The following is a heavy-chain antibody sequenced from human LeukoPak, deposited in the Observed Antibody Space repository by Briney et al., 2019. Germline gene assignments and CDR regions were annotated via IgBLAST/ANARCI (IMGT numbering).Heavy chain of an antibody. CDR2: ISYDGSNK. Sequence: GGSLRLSCAASGFTFSSYGMHWVRQAPGKGLEWVAVISYDGSNKYYADSVKGRFTISRDNSKNTLYLQMNSLRAEDTAVYYCAKAPTPYALYSGMDVWGQGTTVTVPS. J-gene: IGHJ6*02. CDR1: GFTFSSYG. CDR3: AKAPTPYALYSGMDV. V-gene: IGHV3-30*18.